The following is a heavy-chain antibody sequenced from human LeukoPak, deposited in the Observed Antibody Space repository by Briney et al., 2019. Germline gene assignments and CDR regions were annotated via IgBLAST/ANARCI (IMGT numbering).Heavy chain of an antibody. D-gene: IGHD6-6*01. V-gene: IGHV3-30*02. CDR1: GFTFSSYG. J-gene: IGHJ4*02. CDR3: AKEGRQLVLKYYFDY. CDR2: IRYDGSNK. Sequence: GGSLRLSCAASGFTFSSYGMHWVRQAPGKGLEWVAFIRYDGSNKYYADSVKGRFTISRDNSKNTLYLQMNSLRAEDTAVYYCAKEGRQLVLKYYFDYWGQGTLVTVSS.